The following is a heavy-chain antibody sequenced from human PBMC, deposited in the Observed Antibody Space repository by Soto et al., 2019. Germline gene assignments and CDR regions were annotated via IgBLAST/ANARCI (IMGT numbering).Heavy chain of an antibody. V-gene: IGHV3-30-3*01. CDR3: ARDHLWNDLYFDY. J-gene: IGHJ4*02. Sequence: GGSLRLSCAASGFTFSSYAMHWVRQAPGKGLEWVAVISYDGSNKYYADSVKGRFTISRDNSKNTLYLQMNSLRAEDTAVYYCARDHLWNDLYFDYWGQGTLVTVSS. CDR1: GFTFSSYA. D-gene: IGHD1-1*01. CDR2: ISYDGSNK.